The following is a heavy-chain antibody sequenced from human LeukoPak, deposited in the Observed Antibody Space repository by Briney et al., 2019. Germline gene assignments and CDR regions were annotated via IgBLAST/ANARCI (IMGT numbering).Heavy chain of an antibody. J-gene: IGHJ4*02. CDR1: GFTFNTYA. CDR2: INGSGRTT. CDR3: AIDYDSNGYYYLGNTDY. D-gene: IGHD3-22*01. V-gene: IGHV3-23*01. Sequence: GGSLRLSCVASGFTFNTYAMNWVRQAPGKGLQLVSLINGSGRTTYYADSVKGRFTISRDNSKNTLYLQMNSLRAEDTAVYYCAIDYDSNGYYYLGNTDYWGQGTLVTVSS.